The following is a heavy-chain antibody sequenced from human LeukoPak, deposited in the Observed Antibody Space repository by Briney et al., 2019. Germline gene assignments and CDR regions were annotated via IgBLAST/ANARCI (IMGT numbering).Heavy chain of an antibody. J-gene: IGHJ4*02. CDR1: GDSISSYY. CDR3: ASTYYYDSSGYYAFDY. CDR2: IYYSGST. D-gene: IGHD3-22*01. Sequence: SETLSLTCTVSGDSISSYYWSWIRQPPGKGREWIGYIYYSGSTNYNPSLKSRVTISVDTSKNQFSLKLSSVTAADTAVYYCASTYYYDSSGYYAFDYWGQGTLVTVSS. V-gene: IGHV4-59*01.